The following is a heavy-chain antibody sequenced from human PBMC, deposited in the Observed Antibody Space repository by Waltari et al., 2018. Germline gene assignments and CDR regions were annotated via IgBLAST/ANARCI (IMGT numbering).Heavy chain of an antibody. CDR2: SYHSGST. J-gene: IGHJ4*02. Sequence: QVQLQESGPGLVKPSETLSLTCAVSGYSISSGYYWVWIRQPPGKGLEWIGSSYHSGSTYYNPSLKSRVTISVDTSKNQFSLKLSSVTAADTAVYYCAGAGTTAGWTTFDYWGQGTLVTVSS. V-gene: IGHV4-38-2*01. CDR1: GYSISSGYY. CDR3: AGAGTTAGWTTFDY. D-gene: IGHD1-1*01.